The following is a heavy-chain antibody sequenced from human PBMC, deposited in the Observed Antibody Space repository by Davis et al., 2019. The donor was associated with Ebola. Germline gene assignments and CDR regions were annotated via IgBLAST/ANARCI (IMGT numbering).Heavy chain of an antibody. Sequence: GESLKISCAASGFTFSNFWMHWVRQGPGKGLVWVSRISSDGSGPAYADSVKGRFTISRDNAKRTVYLQMNSLRAEDTAVYYCARSGGHSFGQNWGQGTLVTVSS. CDR1: GFTFSNFW. D-gene: IGHD5-18*01. CDR3: ARSGGHSFGQN. CDR2: ISSDGSGP. V-gene: IGHV3-74*03. J-gene: IGHJ4*02.